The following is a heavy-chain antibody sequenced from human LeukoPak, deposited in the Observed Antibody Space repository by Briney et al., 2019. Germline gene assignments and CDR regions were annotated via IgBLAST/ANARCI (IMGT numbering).Heavy chain of an antibody. Sequence: SEILSLTCAVYGGSFSGYYWSWIRQPPGKGLEWIGEINHSGSTNYNPSLKSRVTISVDTSKNQFSLKLSSVTAADTAVYYCARGNSIAAAVEIAFDIWGQGTMVTVSS. D-gene: IGHD6-13*01. J-gene: IGHJ3*02. V-gene: IGHV4-34*01. CDR2: INHSGST. CDR1: GGSFSGYY. CDR3: ARGNSIAAAVEIAFDI.